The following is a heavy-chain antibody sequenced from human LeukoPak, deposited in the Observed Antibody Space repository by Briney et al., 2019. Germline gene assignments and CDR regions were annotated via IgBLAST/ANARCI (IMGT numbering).Heavy chain of an antibody. Sequence: GRSLRLSCAASGFTFDDYAMHWVRQAPGKGLEWVSGISWNSGSIGYADSVKGRFTISRDNAKNSVYLQMNNVRAEDTAVYFCARDRIQKLSLGAWFDPWGQGTLVTVSS. CDR1: GFTFDDYA. V-gene: IGHV3-9*01. CDR2: ISWNSGSI. CDR3: ARDRIQKLSLGAWFDP. D-gene: IGHD3-16*02. J-gene: IGHJ5*02.